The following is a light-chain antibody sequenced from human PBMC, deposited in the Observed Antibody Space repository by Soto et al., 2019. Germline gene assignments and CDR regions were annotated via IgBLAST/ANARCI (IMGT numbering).Light chain of an antibody. J-gene: IGKJ1*01. CDR3: QQYSSYWT. Sequence: DIQMTQSPSTLSASVGDRVTITCRASQSIRNWLAWYQQKPGKAPKLLIYDVSSLESGVPSRFSGSGAETEFTLTISSLQPDDFATYYCQQYSSYWTFGQGTKVVIK. CDR2: DVS. CDR1: QSIRNW. V-gene: IGKV1-5*01.